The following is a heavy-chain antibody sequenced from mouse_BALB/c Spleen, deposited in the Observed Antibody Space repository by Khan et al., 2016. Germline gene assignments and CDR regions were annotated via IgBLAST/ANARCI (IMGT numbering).Heavy chain of an antibody. CDR2: IYPGDGDT. D-gene: IGHD2-2*01. V-gene: IGHV1-80*01. CDR1: GYAFSSYW. CDR3: AREGYGYDTFAY. Sequence: QVQLKQSGAELVRPGSSVKISCKASGYAFSSYWMNWVKQRPGQGLEWIGQIYPGDGDTNYNGKFKGKATLTADKSSSTAYMQLSSLTSEDSAVDFWAREGYGYDTFAYWGQGTLVTVSA. J-gene: IGHJ3*01.